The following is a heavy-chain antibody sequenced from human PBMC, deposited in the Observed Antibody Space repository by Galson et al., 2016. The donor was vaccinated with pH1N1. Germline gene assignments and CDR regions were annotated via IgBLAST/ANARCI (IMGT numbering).Heavy chain of an antibody. CDR1: GFTLGDFY. Sequence: SLRLSCAASGFTLGDFYMDWVRRAPGKGLEWVGRITKRPEGYTTQYAASVKGRFIISREDSKDLLYLQMNSRKTEDTAVYYCTRENHHKFDYWGQGTLATVSS. V-gene: IGHV3-72*01. CDR3: TRENHHKFDY. J-gene: IGHJ4*02. CDR2: ITKRPEGYTT.